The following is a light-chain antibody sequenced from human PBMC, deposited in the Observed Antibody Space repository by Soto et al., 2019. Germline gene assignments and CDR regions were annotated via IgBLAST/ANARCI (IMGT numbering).Light chain of an antibody. J-gene: IGLJ2*01. CDR2: EVS. V-gene: IGLV2-23*02. CDR1: SSDVGSYNL. Sequence: QSALTQPASVSGSPGQSITISCIGTSSDVGSYNLVSWYQQHPGKAPKVLIYEVSERPSGVSSRFSGSKSGNTASLTISGLQAEDEAEYYCCSYAGSRTHVLFGGGTKVTVL. CDR3: CSYAGSRTHVL.